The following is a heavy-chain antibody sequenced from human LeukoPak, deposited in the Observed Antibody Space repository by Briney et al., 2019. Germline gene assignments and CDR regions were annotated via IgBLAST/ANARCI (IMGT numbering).Heavy chain of an antibody. CDR3: ARDTRAAAGIDDAFDI. CDR2: ISSSSSYI. Sequence: PGGSLRLSCTASGFTFSSYSMNWVRQAPGKGLEWVSSISSSSSYIYYADSVKGRFTISRDNAKNSLYLQMNSLRAEDTAVYYCARDTRAAAGIDDAFDIWGQGTMVTVSS. CDR1: GFTFSSYS. J-gene: IGHJ3*02. D-gene: IGHD6-25*01. V-gene: IGHV3-21*01.